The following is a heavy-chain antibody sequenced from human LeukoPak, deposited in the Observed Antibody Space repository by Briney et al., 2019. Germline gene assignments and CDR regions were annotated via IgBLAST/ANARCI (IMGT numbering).Heavy chain of an antibody. CDR1: GYTFTTYD. CDR3: ARGASRSFDY. V-gene: IGHV1-8*03. J-gene: IGHJ4*02. Sequence: ASVKVSCNASGYTFTTYDINWVRQATGQGLEWMGWMNPNSGNTGYVQKFHGRVTFTRDTSKSTAYMELSSLRSEDTAVYFCARGASRSFDYWGQGTLVTVSS. CDR2: MNPNSGNT.